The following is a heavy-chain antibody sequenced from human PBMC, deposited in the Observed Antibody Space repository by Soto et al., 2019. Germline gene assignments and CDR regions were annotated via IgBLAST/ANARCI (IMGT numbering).Heavy chain of an antibody. J-gene: IGHJ4*02. CDR3: ARLAGSSFFTY. D-gene: IGHD6-6*01. Sequence: QLRLQESGPGLVKPSETLSLICTVSGGSIISSPDWWGWVRQPPGKGPEWIASIYRDGATHYNPSLNSRVTVFVDSSKNQFSLKLTSVTAADTAIYYCARLAGSSFFTYWGQGTRVTVSS. V-gene: IGHV4-39*01. CDR2: IYRDGAT. CDR1: GGSIISSPDW.